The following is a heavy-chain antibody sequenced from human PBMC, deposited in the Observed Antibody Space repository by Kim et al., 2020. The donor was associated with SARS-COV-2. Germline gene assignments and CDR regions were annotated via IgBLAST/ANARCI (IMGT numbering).Heavy chain of an antibody. CDR1: GFTFSSYA. Sequence: GGSLRLSCAASGFTFSSYAMSWVRQAPGKGLEWVSAISNSGVGTYFADSVKGRFTVSRDNSKNTLYLQMNSLRAEDTAVYYCAKHLSGYYHYWGQGTLVT. CDR2: ISNSGVGT. CDR3: AKHLSGYYHY. J-gene: IGHJ4*02. D-gene: IGHD3-22*01. V-gene: IGHV3-23*01.